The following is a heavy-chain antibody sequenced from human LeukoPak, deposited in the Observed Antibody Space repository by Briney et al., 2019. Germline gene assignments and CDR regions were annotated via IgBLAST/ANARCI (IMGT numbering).Heavy chain of an antibody. V-gene: IGHV4-39*01. CDR2: IYYSGST. CDR1: VCSLTITSYY. J-gene: IGHJ3*02. D-gene: IGHD3-10*01. CDR3: ANWAKWFGELGAFDI. Sequence: PSETLSLTCMDSVCSLTITSYYSGWIRQPPGKGLEWIGSIYYSGSTYYNPSLKSRVTISVDTSKNQFSLKLSSVTAADTAVYYCANWAKWFGELGAFDIWGQGTMVTVSS.